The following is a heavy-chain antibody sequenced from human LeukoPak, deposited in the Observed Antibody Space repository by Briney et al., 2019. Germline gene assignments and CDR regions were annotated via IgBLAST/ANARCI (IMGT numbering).Heavy chain of an antibody. D-gene: IGHD6-13*01. J-gene: IGHJ6*03. CDR3: ARRARRRSTAAAAGIGYYYYMDV. Sequence: SETLSLTCTVSGGSISSSSYYWGWIRQPPGKGLEWIGSIYYSGSTNYNPSLKSRVTISVDTSKNQFSLKLSSVTAADTAVYYCARRARRRSTAAAAGIGYYYYMDVWGKGTTVTVSS. CDR2: IYYSGST. CDR1: GGSISSSSYY. V-gene: IGHV4-39*07.